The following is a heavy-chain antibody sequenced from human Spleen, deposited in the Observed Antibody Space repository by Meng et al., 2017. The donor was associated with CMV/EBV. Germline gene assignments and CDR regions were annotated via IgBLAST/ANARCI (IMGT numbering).Heavy chain of an antibody. CDR3: ARGDSCSGGSCYPPYFDY. D-gene: IGHD2-15*01. V-gene: IGHV4-34*01. J-gene: IGHJ4*02. CDR2: VNPGGNT. Sequence: SETLSLTCAVYGGSFSGYYWSWIRQPPGKGLEWIGEVNPGGNTNYNPSLKSRVTMSIDTSKNQFSLNLSSLTAADTAVYYCARGDSCSGGSCYPPYFDYWGQGTLVTVSS. CDR1: GGSFSGYY.